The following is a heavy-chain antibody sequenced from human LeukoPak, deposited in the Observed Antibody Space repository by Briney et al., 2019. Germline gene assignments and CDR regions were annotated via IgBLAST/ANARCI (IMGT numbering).Heavy chain of an antibody. J-gene: IGHJ6*02. V-gene: IGHV4-4*07. CDR2: IYTSGST. CDR3: ARSREVSMGFWSGYYTVGGYYYGMDV. CDR1: GGSISSYY. D-gene: IGHD3-3*01. Sequence: SETLSLTCTVSGGSISSYYWSWIRQPAGKGLEWIGRIYTSGSTNYNPSLKSRVTMSVDTSKNQFSLKLSSVTAADTAVYYCARSREVSMGFWSGYYTVGGYYYGMDVWGQGTTVTVSS.